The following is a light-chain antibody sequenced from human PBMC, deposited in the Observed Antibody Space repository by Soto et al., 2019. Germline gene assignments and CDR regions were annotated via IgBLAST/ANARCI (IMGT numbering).Light chain of an antibody. Sequence: EVVLTQSPATLSLSPGERATLSCRASQNVRTFLDWYQQKPGQAPRLLIYDASSRATGIPDRFSGSGSGTDFTLTISRLEPEDFVVYYCQQYGSSSWTFGQGTKVDIK. CDR2: DAS. CDR1: QNVRTF. V-gene: IGKV3-20*01. CDR3: QQYGSSSWT. J-gene: IGKJ1*01.